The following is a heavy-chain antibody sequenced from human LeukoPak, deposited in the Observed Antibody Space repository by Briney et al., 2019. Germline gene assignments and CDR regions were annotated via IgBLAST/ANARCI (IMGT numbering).Heavy chain of an antibody. Sequence: GGSLRLSCAASGFTFSSYSMNWVRQAPGKGLEWVSSISSSSSYIYYADSVKGRFTISRDNAKNSLYLQMNSLRAEDTAVYYCARDKGIAVADTDYWGQGTLVTVSS. CDR2: ISSSSSYI. CDR1: GFTFSSYS. J-gene: IGHJ4*02. V-gene: IGHV3-21*01. D-gene: IGHD6-19*01. CDR3: ARDKGIAVADTDY.